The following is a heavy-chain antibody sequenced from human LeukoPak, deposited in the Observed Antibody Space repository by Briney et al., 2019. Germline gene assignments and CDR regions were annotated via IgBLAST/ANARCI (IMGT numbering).Heavy chain of an antibody. CDR2: INLSGGIT. V-gene: IGHV1-46*01. CDR1: GYTFTTYY. J-gene: IGHJ3*02. CDR3: ARDRWSEGYYDILTGYYDAFDI. Sequence: ASVKVSCKASGYTFTTYYMHWVRQAPGQGLEWMGIINLSGGITNYAQKFQGRVTMTRDMSTSTVYMELSSLRPEDTAVYYCARDRWSEGYYDILTGYYDAFDIWGQGTMVTVSS. D-gene: IGHD3-9*01.